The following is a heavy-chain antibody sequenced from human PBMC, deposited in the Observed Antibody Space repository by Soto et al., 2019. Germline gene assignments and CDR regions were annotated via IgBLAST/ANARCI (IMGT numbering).Heavy chain of an antibody. CDR1: GGSLSGYY. CDR3: ARTVAGMIDFDY. Sequence: PSETLSLTCAVYGGSLSGYYWSWIRQPPGKGLEWIGEINHSGSANYNPSLKSRVTISVDTSKNQFSLKLSSVTAADTAVYYCARTVAGMIDFDYWGQGTLVTVSS. CDR2: INHSGSA. V-gene: IGHV4-34*01. J-gene: IGHJ4*02. D-gene: IGHD6-19*01.